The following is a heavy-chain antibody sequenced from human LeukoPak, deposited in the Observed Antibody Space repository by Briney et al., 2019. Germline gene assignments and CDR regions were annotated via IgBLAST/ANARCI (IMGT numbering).Heavy chain of an antibody. CDR1: GGTFISYA. J-gene: IGHJ6*03. Sequence: SVPVSCQASGGTFISYAISWVRQAPGQGLEWMGGIIPIFGTANYAQKFQGRVTITTDESTSTAYMELSSLRSEDTAVYYCASKDKDDFWSGYYKARYYYYMDVWGKGTTVTVSS. D-gene: IGHD3-3*01. CDR3: ASKDKDDFWSGYYKARYYYYMDV. V-gene: IGHV1-69*05. CDR2: IIPIFGTA.